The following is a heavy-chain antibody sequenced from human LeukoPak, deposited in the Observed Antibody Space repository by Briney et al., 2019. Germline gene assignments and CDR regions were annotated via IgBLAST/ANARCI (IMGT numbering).Heavy chain of an antibody. CDR1: GFSFSDYG. CDR3: ARDKDGWGIHDF. Sequence: GGSLRLSCAASGFSFSDYGLHWVRQAPGKGLEWVALISYDGSQKNFADSVKGRFTTSRDDSKFTMYLEMNSLRAEDTAVYFCARDKDGWGIHDFWGQGTLVTVSS. J-gene: IGHJ4*02. CDR2: ISYDGSQK. D-gene: IGHD3-16*01. V-gene: IGHV3-30*03.